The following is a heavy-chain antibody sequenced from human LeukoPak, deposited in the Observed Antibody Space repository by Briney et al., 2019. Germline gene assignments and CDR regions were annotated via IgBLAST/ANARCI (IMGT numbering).Heavy chain of an antibody. J-gene: IGHJ6*02. V-gene: IGHV4-31*03. Sequence: PSQTLSLTCTVSGGSISSGGYYWSWIRQHPGKGLEWIGYIYYSGSTYYNPSLKSRVTISVDTSKNQFSLKLSSVTAADTAVYYCARGYFDWVGYYYYGMDVWGQGTTVTVSS. CDR1: GGSISSGGYY. CDR2: IYYSGST. CDR3: ARGYFDWVGYYYYGMDV. D-gene: IGHD3-9*01.